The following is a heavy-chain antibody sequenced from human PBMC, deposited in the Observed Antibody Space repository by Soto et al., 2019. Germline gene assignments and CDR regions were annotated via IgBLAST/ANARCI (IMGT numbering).Heavy chain of an antibody. CDR3: AKDLWSGRGGGIDF. D-gene: IGHD3-3*01. J-gene: IGHJ4*02. CDR2: VSGAALNT. V-gene: IGHV3-23*01. CDR1: GFTFSSYA. Sequence: EVQLLDSGGGLVQPGGSLRLSCGASGFTFSSYAMHWVRQAPGKGLEWVSTVSGAALNTYYADSVKGRFTISRDSSKRTLYLQMNSLSAAHTAEYYCAKDLWSGRGGGIDFWGQGTLVTVSS.